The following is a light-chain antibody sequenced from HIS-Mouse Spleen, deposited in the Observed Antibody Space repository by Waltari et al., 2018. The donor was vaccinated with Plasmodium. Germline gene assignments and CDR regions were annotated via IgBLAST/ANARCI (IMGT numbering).Light chain of an antibody. J-gene: IGKJ4*01. V-gene: IGKV1-9*01. Sequence: DIQLTQSPSFLSASVGDRVTITCRASQGISSYLAWYQQKPWKAPKLLIYAASTLQSGVPSSFSGSGSGAEFTLTISSLQPEDFATYYCQQLNSYPLTFGGGTKVEIK. CDR1: QGISSY. CDR3: QQLNSYPLT. CDR2: AAS.